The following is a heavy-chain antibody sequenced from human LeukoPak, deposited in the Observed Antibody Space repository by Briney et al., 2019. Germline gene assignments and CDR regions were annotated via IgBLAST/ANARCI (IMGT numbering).Heavy chain of an antibody. D-gene: IGHD3-16*02. V-gene: IGHV1-18*01. Sequence: GASVKVSCKASGYTFTSYGISWVRQAPGQGLEWMGWISAYNGNTNYAQKLQGRVTMTTDTSTSTAYMELRSLRSDDTAVYYCASSYEDYVWGSYRFDYWGREPWSPSPQ. CDR1: GYTFTSYG. CDR2: ISAYNGNT. CDR3: ASSYEDYVWGSYRFDY. J-gene: IGHJ4*02.